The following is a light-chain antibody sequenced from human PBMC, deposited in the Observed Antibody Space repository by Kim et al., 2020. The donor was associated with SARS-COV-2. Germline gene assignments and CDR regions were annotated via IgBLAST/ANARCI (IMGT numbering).Light chain of an antibody. V-gene: IGKV2-28*01. Sequence: EPASISCRSSQSLLHRNGYNYLDWYLQKPGQSPQLLIYLGSNRASGVPDNLSGSGSGTDFTLKISRVEAEDVGVYYCMQALQAPYSFGQGTKLEI. CDR1: QSLLHRNGYNY. J-gene: IGKJ2*03. CDR2: LGS. CDR3: MQALQAPYS.